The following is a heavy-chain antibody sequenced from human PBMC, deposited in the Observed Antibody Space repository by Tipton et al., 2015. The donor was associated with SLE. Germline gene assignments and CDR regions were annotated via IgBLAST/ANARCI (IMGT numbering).Heavy chain of an antibody. Sequence: TLSLTCTVSGGSISSYYWSWIRQPAGKGLAWIGRIYTSGSTNYNPSLKSRVTMSVDTSKNQFSLKLSSVTAADTAVYYCAREYPIAAAGAEAFDIWGQGTTVTVSS. CDR3: AREYPIAAAGAEAFDI. CDR2: IYTSGST. J-gene: IGHJ3*02. CDR1: GGSISSYY. V-gene: IGHV4-4*07. D-gene: IGHD6-13*01.